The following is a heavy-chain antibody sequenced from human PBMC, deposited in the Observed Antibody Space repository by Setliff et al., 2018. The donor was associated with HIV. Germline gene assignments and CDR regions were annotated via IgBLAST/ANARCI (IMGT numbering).Heavy chain of an antibody. CDR3: ATHYGWGSFYNY. Sequence: SETLSLTCTVSGASVTSDSYYWGWIRQAPGKGLEWIGSIYYGGNTYSNPSLRSRLSISIDTSKNQFSLKLFSATAADTAVYYCATHYGWGSFYNYWGQGMLVTVSS. D-gene: IGHD3-10*01. CDR1: GASVTSDSYY. J-gene: IGHJ4*02. V-gene: IGHV4-39*01. CDR2: IYYGGNT.